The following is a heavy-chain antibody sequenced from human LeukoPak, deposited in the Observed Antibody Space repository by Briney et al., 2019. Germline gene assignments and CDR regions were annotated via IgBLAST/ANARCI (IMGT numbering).Heavy chain of an antibody. D-gene: IGHD3-9*01. CDR1: GYTLTELS. Sequence: ASVKVSCKVSGYTLTELSMHWVRQAPGKGLEWMGGFDPEDGETIYAQKFQGRVTMTEDTSTGTAYMELSSLRSEDTAVYYCATDQRDVLRYFDWSARRYGMDVWGQGTTVTVSS. CDR2: FDPEDGET. J-gene: IGHJ6*02. CDR3: ATDQRDVLRYFDWSARRYGMDV. V-gene: IGHV1-24*01.